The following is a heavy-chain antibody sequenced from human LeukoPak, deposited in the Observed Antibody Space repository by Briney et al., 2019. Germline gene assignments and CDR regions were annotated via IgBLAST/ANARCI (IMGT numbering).Heavy chain of an antibody. CDR3: ARVNVVVPAVTSFGRCFDY. CDR1: GYAFTGYY. Sequence: VASVKVSCKASGYAFTGYYMHWVPQAPGQGLEWMGWINPNSGGTNYAHKFKGRVTMTRNTSISTVYMELSRLRSDDTAVYYCARVNVVVPAVTSFGRCFDYWGQGTLVTVSS. D-gene: IGHD2-2*01. J-gene: IGHJ4*02. V-gene: IGHV1-2*07. CDR2: INPNSGGT.